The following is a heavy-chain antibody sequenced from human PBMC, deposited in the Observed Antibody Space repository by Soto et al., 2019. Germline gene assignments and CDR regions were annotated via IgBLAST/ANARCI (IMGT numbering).Heavy chain of an antibody. CDR1: GGSIGRSSYF. CDR2: VYYSGTT. Sequence: SETLSLTCTVSGGSIGRSSYFWGWVRQPPGKGLEWIGSVYYSGTTYYNPSLKSRVTISVDTSNNQFSLRLSSVTAADTAVYYCARQYCINGVCPPHLISRFFDYWGQGALVTVS. V-gene: IGHV4-39*01. J-gene: IGHJ4*02. D-gene: IGHD2-8*01. CDR3: ARQYCINGVCPPHLISRFFDY.